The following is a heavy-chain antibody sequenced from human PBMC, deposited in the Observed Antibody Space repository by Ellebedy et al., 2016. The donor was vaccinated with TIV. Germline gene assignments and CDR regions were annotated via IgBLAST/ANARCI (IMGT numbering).Heavy chain of an antibody. D-gene: IGHD2-21*01. J-gene: IGHJ4*02. CDR3: ARDRRGERGGVFDY. CDR2: ISYDGSNK. CDR1: GFTFSSYA. V-gene: IGHV3-30-3*01. Sequence: PGGSLRLSCAASGFTFSSYAMHWVRQAPGKGLEWVAVISYDGSNKYYADSVKGRFTLSRDNSKNTLDLQMNSLGAEDTAVYYCARDRRGERGGVFDYWGQGTLVTVSS.